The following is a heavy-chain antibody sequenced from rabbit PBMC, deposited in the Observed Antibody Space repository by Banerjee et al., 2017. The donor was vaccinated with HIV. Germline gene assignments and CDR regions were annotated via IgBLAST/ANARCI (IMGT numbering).Heavy chain of an antibody. D-gene: IGHD4-1*01. CDR2: ISDGSN. Sequence: QEQLEESGGDLGKPEGSLTLTCKASGFDFSSNAMCWVRQAPGKGLEWIACISDGSNYYANWAKGRFTISETSSATVTLPMTSLAAAVTATYLCARDLAGVIGWNFNLWAPGTLFTV. V-gene: IGHV1S45*01. CDR3: ARDLAGVIGWNFNL. J-gene: IGHJ4*01. CDR1: GFDFSSNA.